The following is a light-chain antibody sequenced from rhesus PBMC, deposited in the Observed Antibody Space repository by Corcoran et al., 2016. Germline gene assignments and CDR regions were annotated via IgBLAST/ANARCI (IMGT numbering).Light chain of an antibody. CDR2: KAS. Sequence: DIQMTQSPSSLSASVGDRVTINCRASQGISSWLAWYQQKPGKAPKLLIYKASSLQSGDPSRCSGSGSGTNFTLTIRSLQPEDFATYYCHQYTSAPLTFGGGTKVEIK. V-gene: IGKV1-21*01. J-gene: IGKJ4*01. CDR1: QGISSW. CDR3: HQYTSAPLT.